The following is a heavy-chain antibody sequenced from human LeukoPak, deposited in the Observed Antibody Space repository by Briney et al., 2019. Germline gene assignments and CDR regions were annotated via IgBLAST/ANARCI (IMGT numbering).Heavy chain of an antibody. CDR2: ISGSGGST. V-gene: IGHV3-23*01. J-gene: IGHJ4*02. Sequence: GGSLRLSCAASGFTFSSYAMSWVRQAPGKGLEWVSAISGSGGSTYYADSVKGRFTISRDNSKNTLYLQMNSLRAEDTAVYYCAKDWEDYDSRPCFDYWGQGTLVTVSS. CDR3: AKDWEDYDSRPCFDY. CDR1: GFTFSSYA. D-gene: IGHD3-22*01.